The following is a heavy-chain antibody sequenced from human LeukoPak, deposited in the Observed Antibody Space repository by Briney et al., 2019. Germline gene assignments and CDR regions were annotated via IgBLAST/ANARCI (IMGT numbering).Heavy chain of an antibody. D-gene: IGHD3-3*01. CDR2: INPNGGGT. CDR3: ARTRAVFGVVIIPQDAFDI. Sequence: ASVKVSCKASGYTFTGYYMHWVRQAPGQGLEWMGWINPNGGGTNYAQKFQGRVTMTRDTSISTAYMELSRLRSEDTAVYYCARTRAVFGVVIIPQDAFDIWGQGTMVTVSA. J-gene: IGHJ3*02. V-gene: IGHV1-2*02. CDR1: GYTFTGYY.